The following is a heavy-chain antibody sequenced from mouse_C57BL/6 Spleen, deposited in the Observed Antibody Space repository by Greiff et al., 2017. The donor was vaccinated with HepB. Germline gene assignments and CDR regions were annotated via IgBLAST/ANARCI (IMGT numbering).Heavy chain of an antibody. CDR1: GFSLTSYG. J-gene: IGHJ4*01. CDR2: IWSDGST. Sequence: LQESGPGLVPPSQRLSITCTVSGFSLTSYGVHWVRQPPGKGLEWLVVIWSDGSTTYNSALKSRLSISKDNSKSQVFLKMNSLQTDDTAMYYCARHRGPSYAMDYWGQGTSVTVSS. CDR3: ARHRGPSYAMDY. V-gene: IGHV2-6-1*01.